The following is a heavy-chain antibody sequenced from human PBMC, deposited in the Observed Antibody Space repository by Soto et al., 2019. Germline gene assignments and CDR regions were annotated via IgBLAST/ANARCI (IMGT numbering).Heavy chain of an antibody. Sequence: QVQLVESGGGVVQPGRSLRLSCAASGFTFSSYGMHWVRQAPGKGLEWVAVISYDGSNKYYADSVKGRFTISRDNSKNTLYLQMNSRRGGDTAVYYCAKEGGGSGSYGYYYYGMDVWGQGTTVTVSS. V-gene: IGHV3-30*18. J-gene: IGHJ6*02. CDR1: GFTFSSYG. D-gene: IGHD3-10*01. CDR2: ISYDGSNK. CDR3: AKEGGGSGSYGYYYYGMDV.